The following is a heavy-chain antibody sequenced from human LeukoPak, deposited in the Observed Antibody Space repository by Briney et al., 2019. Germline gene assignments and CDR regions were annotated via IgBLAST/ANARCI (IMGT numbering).Heavy chain of an antibody. CDR1: GFTFSSYS. CDR3: AAGVAVAGTFY. V-gene: IGHV3-21*01. J-gene: IGHJ4*02. D-gene: IGHD6-19*01. CDR2: SSSSSSYI. Sequence: GGSLRLSCAASGFTFSSYSMNWVRHAPGKGREWVSSSSSSSSYIYNADSVKGRFTISRDNAKNSLYLQMNSLRAEDTAVYYCAAGVAVAGTFYWGQGTLGTVSS.